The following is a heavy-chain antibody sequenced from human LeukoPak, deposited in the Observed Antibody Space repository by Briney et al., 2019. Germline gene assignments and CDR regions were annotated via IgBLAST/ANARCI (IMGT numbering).Heavy chain of an antibody. Sequence: GGSLTLSCAASGFTFSSYNMNWVPQAPGKGLEWVSYINNSSSYIKHTDPVKGRFTTSRDKAKNSLYLQMNSLRAEDTAVYYCARDALGFSSTSCYGDYYYCMDVGGQGTTVTVSS. D-gene: IGHD2-2*01. J-gene: IGHJ6*02. CDR3: ARDALGFSSTSCYGDYYYCMDV. V-gene: IGHV3-21*01. CDR2: INNSSSYI. CDR1: GFTFSSYN.